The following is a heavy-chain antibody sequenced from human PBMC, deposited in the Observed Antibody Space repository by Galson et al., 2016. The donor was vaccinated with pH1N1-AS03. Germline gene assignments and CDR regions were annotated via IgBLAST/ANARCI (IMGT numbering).Heavy chain of an antibody. D-gene: IGHD2-15*01. CDR3: AKDSNEYCSGGNCLAFDI. Sequence: SLRLSCAASGFTFSHYSMSWVRQAPGKGLEWVSSISGSSSYIYYADSVMGRFTISRYNAKNSVYLQMNSLRAEDTAVYYCAKDSNEYCSGGNCLAFDIWGQGTVVAVSS. J-gene: IGHJ3*02. CDR2: ISGSSSYI. CDR1: GFTFSHYS. V-gene: IGHV3-21*01.